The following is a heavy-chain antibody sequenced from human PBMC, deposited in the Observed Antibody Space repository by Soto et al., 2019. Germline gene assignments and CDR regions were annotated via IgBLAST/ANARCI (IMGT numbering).Heavy chain of an antibody. Sequence: QVQLMESGGGVVQPGRSLRLSCVASRFTFSSYTMHWVRQAPGKGLEWVAVISHDGRNTNYADSVKGRFTISRDNSENSLHLQMNSLRGEDTALYYCARDRLAGAGPPYYGMGVWGQGTTVTVSS. CDR3: ARDRLAGAGPPYYGMGV. CDR1: RFTFSSYT. J-gene: IGHJ6*02. V-gene: IGHV3-30*04. CDR2: ISHDGRNT. D-gene: IGHD6-13*01.